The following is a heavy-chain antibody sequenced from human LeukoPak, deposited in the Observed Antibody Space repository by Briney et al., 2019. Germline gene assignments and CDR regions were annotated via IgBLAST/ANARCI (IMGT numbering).Heavy chain of an antibody. CDR3: AELGYTDY. CDR1: GFTFSSYG. CDR2: IRCDGSNK. Sequence: GGSLRRSCAASGFTFSSYGRHWVRQAPGKGLEWVAFIRCDGSNKYYADSVKGRFTISRDNSKNTLYLQMNSLRAEDTAVYYCAELGYTDYWGQGTLVTVSS. D-gene: IGHD6-13*01. J-gene: IGHJ4*02. V-gene: IGHV3-30*02.